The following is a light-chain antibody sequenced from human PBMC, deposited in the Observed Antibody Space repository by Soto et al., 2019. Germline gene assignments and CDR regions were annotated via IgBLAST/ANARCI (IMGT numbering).Light chain of an antibody. J-gene: IGLJ7*01. Sequence: QSVLTQPPSLSGTPGQRVTISCSGSSSNIGGNTVNWYQHLPGTAPKLLIYFNDQRPSGVPARFSGSTSGTSASLAISGLQSDDEAHYYCATWDDSLNAAVFGGGTQLTVL. CDR3: ATWDDSLNAAV. CDR2: FND. CDR1: SSNIGGNT. V-gene: IGLV1-44*01.